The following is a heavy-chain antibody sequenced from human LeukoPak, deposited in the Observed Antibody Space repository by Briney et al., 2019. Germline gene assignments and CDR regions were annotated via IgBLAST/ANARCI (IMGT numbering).Heavy chain of an antibody. D-gene: IGHD3-10*01. CDR3: ARDVLGGSGTDYYYYGMDV. V-gene: IGHV1-18*01. CDR2: ISAYNGNT. Sequence: ASVKVSCTASGYTFTSYGISWVRQAPGQGLEWMGWISAYNGNTNYAQKLQGRVTMTTDTSTSTAYMELRSLRSDDTAVYYCARDVLGGSGTDYYYYGMDVWGQGTTVTVSS. J-gene: IGHJ6*02. CDR1: GYTFTSYG.